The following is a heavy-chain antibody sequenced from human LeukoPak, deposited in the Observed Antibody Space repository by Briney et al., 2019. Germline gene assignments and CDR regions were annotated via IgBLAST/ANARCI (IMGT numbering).Heavy chain of an antibody. CDR1: GGSFSSYY. Sequence: PSETLSLTCAVYGGSFSSYYWTWIRQPPGKGLEWIGEINHSGSTNYNPSLTSRVTISVDTSKNQFSLNLNSVTAADTAVYYCARGGSGYNYGYFWSWGQGTLVTVSS. V-gene: IGHV4-34*01. D-gene: IGHD5-18*01. CDR2: INHSGST. CDR3: ARGGSGYNYGYFWS. J-gene: IGHJ4*02.